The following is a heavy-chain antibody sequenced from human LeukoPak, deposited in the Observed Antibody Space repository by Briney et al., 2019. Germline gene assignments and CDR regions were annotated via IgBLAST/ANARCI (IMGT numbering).Heavy chain of an antibody. CDR1: GYTFTGYY. CDR2: INPNSGGT. V-gene: IGHV1-2*02. Sequence: ASVKVSCKASGYTFTGYYMHWVRQAPGQRLEWMGWINPNSGGTNYAQKFQGRVTMTRDTSISTAYMELSRLRSDDTAVYYCARVGAWQLLGSIDYWGQGTLVTVSS. CDR3: ARVGAWQLLGSIDY. D-gene: IGHD1-26*01. J-gene: IGHJ4*02.